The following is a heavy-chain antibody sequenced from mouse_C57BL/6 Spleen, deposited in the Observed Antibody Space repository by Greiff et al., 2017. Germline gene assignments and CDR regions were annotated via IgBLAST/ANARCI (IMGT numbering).Heavy chain of an antibody. Sequence: VQLQESGPGLVQPSQSLSITCTVSGFSLTSYGVHWVRQSPGKGLEWRGVIWSGGSTDYNAAFISRLSISKDNSKSQVFFKMNSLQADDTAIYYCARGGYDYDDPSFAYWGQGTLVTVSA. V-gene: IGHV2-2*01. CDR2: IWSGGST. CDR3: ARGGYDYDDPSFAY. D-gene: IGHD2-4*01. J-gene: IGHJ3*01. CDR1: GFSLTSYG.